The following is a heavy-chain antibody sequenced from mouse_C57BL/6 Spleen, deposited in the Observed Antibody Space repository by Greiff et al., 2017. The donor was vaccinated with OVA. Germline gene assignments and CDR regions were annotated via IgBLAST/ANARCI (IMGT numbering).Heavy chain of an antibody. CDR2: IYPRSGNT. D-gene: IGHD2-5*01. CDR1: GYTFTSYG. V-gene: IGHV1-81*01. CDR3: ARRDSNYVNYAMDY. J-gene: IGHJ4*01. Sequence: VQLQQSGAELARPGASVKLSCKASGYTFTSYGISWVKQRTGQGLEWIGEIYPRSGNTYYNEKFKGKATLTADKSSSTAYMELRRLTSEDSAVYFCARRDSNYVNYAMDYWGQGTSVTVSS.